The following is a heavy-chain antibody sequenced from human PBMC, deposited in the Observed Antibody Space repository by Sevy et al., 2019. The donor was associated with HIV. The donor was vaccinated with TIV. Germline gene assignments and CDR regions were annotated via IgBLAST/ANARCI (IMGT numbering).Heavy chain of an antibody. CDR2: INPILGIA. CDR1: GGTFSSYA. CDR3: ASSKYYYDSSGYYLGP. J-gene: IGHJ5*02. V-gene: IGHV1-69*04. Sequence: ASVKVSCKASGGTFSSYAISWVRQAPGQGLEWMGRINPILGIANYAQKFQGRVTITADKSTGTAYMELSSLRSEDTAVYYCASSKYYYDSSGYYLGPWGQGTLVTVSS. D-gene: IGHD3-22*01.